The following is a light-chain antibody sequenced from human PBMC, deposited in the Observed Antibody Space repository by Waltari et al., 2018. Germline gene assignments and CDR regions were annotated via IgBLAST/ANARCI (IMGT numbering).Light chain of an antibody. Sequence: EIVLTQSPATLSLSPGERAPLSFRASQSVSTYLAWYQQRPGQPPRLLIYDSSSRATGIPARFSGSGSETNFTLTISSLEPEDFAVYYCQQRYKWPLTFGGGSKVEI. V-gene: IGKV3-11*01. J-gene: IGKJ4*01. CDR3: QQRYKWPLT. CDR1: QSVSTY. CDR2: DSS.